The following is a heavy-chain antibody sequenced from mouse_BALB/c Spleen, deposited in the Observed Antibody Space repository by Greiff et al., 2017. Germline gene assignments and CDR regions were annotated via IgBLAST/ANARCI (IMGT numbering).Heavy chain of an antibody. V-gene: IGHV5-4*02. D-gene: IGHD2-4*01. J-gene: IGHJ3*01. Sequence: EVQLQQSGGGLVKPGGSLKLSCAASGFTFSDYYMYWVRQTPEKRLEWVATISDGGSYTYYPDSVKGRFTISRDNAKNNLYLQMSSLKSEDTAMYYCARDGRDYDPFAYWGQGTLVTVSA. CDR1: GFTFSDYY. CDR3: ARDGRDYDPFAY. CDR2: ISDGGSYT.